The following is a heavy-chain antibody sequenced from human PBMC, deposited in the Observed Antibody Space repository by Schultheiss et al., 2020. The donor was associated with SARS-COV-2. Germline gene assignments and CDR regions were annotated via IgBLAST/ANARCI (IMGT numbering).Heavy chain of an antibody. CDR2: TYYRSKWYS. D-gene: IGHD6-19*01. Sequence: SQTLSLTCAISGDSVSSNSAAWNWIRQSPSRGLEWLGRTYYRSKWYSDYAVSVKSRITINPDTSKNQFSLQLNSVTPEDTAVYYCARAALKSSGWYHWFDPWGQGTLVTVSS. CDR3: ARAALKSSGWYHWFDP. J-gene: IGHJ5*02. V-gene: IGHV6-1*01. CDR1: GDSVSSNSAA.